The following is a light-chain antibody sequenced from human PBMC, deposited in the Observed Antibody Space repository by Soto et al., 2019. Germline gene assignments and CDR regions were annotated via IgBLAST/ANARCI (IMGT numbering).Light chain of an antibody. CDR1: SSNIGAGYD. V-gene: IGLV1-40*01. Sequence: QSVLTQPTSVSGAPGQRVTISCTGSSSNIGAGYDVHWYQQLPGTAPKLLIYGNTNRPSGVPDRFSGSKSGTSASLAITGLQVEDEADYYCQSYDSSLSGHVIFGGGTQLTVL. CDR2: GNT. CDR3: QSYDSSLSGHVI. J-gene: IGLJ2*01.